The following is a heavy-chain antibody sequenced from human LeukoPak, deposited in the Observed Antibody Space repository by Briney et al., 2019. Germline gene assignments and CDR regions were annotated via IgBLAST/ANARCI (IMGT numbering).Heavy chain of an antibody. CDR3: ARDRASNSYFDY. V-gene: IGHV3-33*01. J-gene: IGHJ4*02. CDR1: GFTFGSYG. CDR2: IWSDASNQ. Sequence: GRSLRLSCAASGFTFGSYGMHWVRQAPGKGLEWVSVIWSDASNQNYPDSVKGRFTISRDNSKNTLFLQMNSLTADDTAVYYCARDRASNSYFDYWGQGTLVTVSS. D-gene: IGHD2-2*01.